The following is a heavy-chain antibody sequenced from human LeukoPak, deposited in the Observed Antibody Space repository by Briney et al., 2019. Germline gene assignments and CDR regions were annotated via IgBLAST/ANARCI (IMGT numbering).Heavy chain of an antibody. J-gene: IGHJ4*02. V-gene: IGHV3-33*08. CDR2: IWYDGSNK. Sequence: GGSLRLSCAASGFTFSSYWMNWARQAPGKGLEWVAVIWYDGSNKYYADSVKGRFTISRDNSKNTLYLQMNSLRAEDTAVYYCARDSIILTGLDYWGQGTLVTVSS. CDR3: ARDSIILTGLDY. D-gene: IGHD1-20*01. CDR1: GFTFSSYW.